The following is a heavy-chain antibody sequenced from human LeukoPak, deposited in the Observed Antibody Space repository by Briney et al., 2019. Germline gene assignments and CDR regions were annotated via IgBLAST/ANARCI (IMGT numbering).Heavy chain of an antibody. CDR3: AREEIRSGAFDI. D-gene: IGHD3-10*01. V-gene: IGHV3-48*03. Sequence: GGSLRLSCAASGFTFSSYEMNWVRQAPGKGLEWVSYISGSGGTIYYGDSVKGRFTISRDNAKNSMYLQMNSLRAEDTAIYYCAREEIRSGAFDIWGQGTMVTVSS. J-gene: IGHJ3*02. CDR1: GFTFSSYE. CDR2: ISGSGGTI.